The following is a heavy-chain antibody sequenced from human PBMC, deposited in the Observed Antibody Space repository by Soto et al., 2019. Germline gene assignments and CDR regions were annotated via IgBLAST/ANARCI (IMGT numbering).Heavy chain of an antibody. J-gene: IGHJ5*02. D-gene: IGHD3-9*01. V-gene: IGHV3-53*04. Sequence: GGSLRLSCAASGFTVSSNYMSWVRQAPGKGLEWVSVIYSGGSTYYADSVKGRFTISRHNSKNTLYLQMNSLRAEDTAVYYCARGKYYDMLSSWFVAWGQGTLVTVS. CDR3: ARGKYYDMLSSWFVA. CDR2: IYSGGST. CDR1: GFTVSSNY.